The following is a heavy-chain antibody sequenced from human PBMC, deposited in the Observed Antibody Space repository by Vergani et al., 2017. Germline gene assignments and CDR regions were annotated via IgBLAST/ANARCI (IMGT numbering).Heavy chain of an antibody. D-gene: IGHD3-22*01. CDR3: ASGDYFLTR. J-gene: IGHJ4*02. Sequence: QVQLQESGPGLVKPSETLSLTCTVSGGSISSYYWSWIRQPPGKGLEWIGYIYYSGSTNYNPSLKSRVTISVDTSKNQFSLKLSSVTAADTAVYYCASGDYFLTRWGQGTLVTVSS. CDR2: IYYSGST. V-gene: IGHV4-59*01. CDR1: GGSISSYY.